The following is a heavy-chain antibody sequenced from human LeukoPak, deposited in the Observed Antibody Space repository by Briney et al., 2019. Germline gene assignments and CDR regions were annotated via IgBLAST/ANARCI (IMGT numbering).Heavy chain of an antibody. V-gene: IGHV4-59*08. J-gene: IGHJ4*02. CDR3: ARQSGYTHGPIDY. CDR1: GGSISSYY. Sequence: SETLSLTCTVSGGSISSYYWSWIRQPPGKGLEWIGYTYYSGSTNYNPSLKSRVTISVDTSKNQFSLKLSSVTAADTAVYYCARQSGYTHGPIDYWGQGTLVTVSS. CDR2: TYYSGST. D-gene: IGHD5-18*01.